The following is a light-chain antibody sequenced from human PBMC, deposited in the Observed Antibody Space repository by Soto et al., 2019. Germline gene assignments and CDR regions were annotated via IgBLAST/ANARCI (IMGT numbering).Light chain of an antibody. CDR2: GAS. J-gene: IGKJ3*01. CDR3: QQYSSSPLT. CDR1: QSVSSSY. Sequence: EIVLTQSPGTLSLSPGERATLSCRASQSVSSSYLAWYQQKPGQAPRLLIYGASSRATGIPDRFSGSGSGTDFTLTISSLEPEDFAVYYCQQYSSSPLTFVPGTKVDIK. V-gene: IGKV3-20*01.